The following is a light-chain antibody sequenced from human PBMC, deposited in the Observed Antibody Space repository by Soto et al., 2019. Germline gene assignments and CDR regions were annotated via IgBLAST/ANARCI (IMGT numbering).Light chain of an antibody. J-gene: IGKJ1*01. V-gene: IGKV3-20*01. CDR2: GAS. CDR1: QSVSSSF. CDR3: QQYGRWLCT. Sequence: EIVLTQSPGTLSLSPGEGATLSCRASQSVSSSFLAWYHHKPRQAPRLLIYGASIRATGIPDRFSGSGSGTDFTLTISRLEPEDFAVYYCQQYGRWLCTFGQGTRVEIK.